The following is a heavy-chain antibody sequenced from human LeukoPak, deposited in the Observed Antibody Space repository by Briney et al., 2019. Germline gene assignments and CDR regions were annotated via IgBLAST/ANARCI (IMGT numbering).Heavy chain of an antibody. Sequence: GGSLRLSCAASGFTFKNYAISWVRQAPGKGLEWVSTISGSGDSTYYADSVKGRFTISRDNSKNTLYLQMNSLRAEDTAVYYCARAASRGYYDSSGYSLDYWGQGTLVTVSS. CDR1: GFTFKNYA. V-gene: IGHV3-23*01. CDR2: ISGSGDST. CDR3: ARAASRGYYDSSGYSLDY. J-gene: IGHJ4*02. D-gene: IGHD3-22*01.